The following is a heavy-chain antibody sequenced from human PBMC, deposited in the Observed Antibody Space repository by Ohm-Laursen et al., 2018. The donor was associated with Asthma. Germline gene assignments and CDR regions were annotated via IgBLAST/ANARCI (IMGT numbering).Heavy chain of an antibody. V-gene: IGHV4-39*01. D-gene: IGHD2-15*01. Sequence: SDTLSLTCTVSGGSISSSSFLWGWIRQPPGKGLEWIGCLFYSGNTHYNPSLQSRITISEDTSKNQDSLEVNSVTAADTAVYFCAFCTGGTCYSGVFDVWGQGVRVTVSS. J-gene: IGHJ3*01. CDR3: AFCTGGTCYSGVFDV. CDR1: GGSISSSSFL. CDR2: LFYSGNT.